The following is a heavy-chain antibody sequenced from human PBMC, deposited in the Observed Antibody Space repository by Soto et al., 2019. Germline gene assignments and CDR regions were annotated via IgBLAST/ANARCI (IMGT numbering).Heavy chain of an antibody. CDR1: GFTFSSYG. CDR3: AKDVVVGATPGLGDYYYYYYGMGV. J-gene: IGHJ6*02. Sequence: GGSLRLSCAASGFTFSSYGMHWVRQAPGKGLEWVAVISYDGSNKYYADSVKGRFTISRDNSKNTLYLQMNSLRAEDTAVYYCAKDVVVGATPGLGDYYYYYYGMGVWGQGTTVTVS. V-gene: IGHV3-30*18. CDR2: ISYDGSNK. D-gene: IGHD1-26*01.